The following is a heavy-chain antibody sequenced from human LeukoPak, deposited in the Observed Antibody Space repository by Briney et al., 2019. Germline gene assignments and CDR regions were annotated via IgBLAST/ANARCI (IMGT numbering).Heavy chain of an antibody. D-gene: IGHD1-26*01. J-gene: IGHJ4*02. CDR2: IKSKTDGGTT. CDR1: GFTFSNAW. V-gene: IGHV3-15*01. CDR3: TTDSGSYLIFDY. Sequence: GGSLRLSCAASGFTFSNAWMSWVRQAPGKGREWVGRIKSKTDGGTTDYAAPVKGRFTISRDDSKNTLYLQMNSLKTEDTAVYYCTTDSGSYLIFDYWGQGTLVTVSS.